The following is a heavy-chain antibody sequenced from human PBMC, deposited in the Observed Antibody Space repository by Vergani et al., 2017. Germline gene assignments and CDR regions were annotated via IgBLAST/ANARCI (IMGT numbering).Heavy chain of an antibody. CDR1: GMSISNNNYH. J-gene: IGHJ3*02. CDR3: ARHLRQLARNDVFDI. CDR2: IYDSRNN. D-gene: IGHD6-6*01. V-gene: IGHV4-39*01. Sequence: QLQLQESGPRLVKPSETLSLTCSLSGMSISNNNYHWGWIRQPPGKGLEWIGSIYDSRNNNYSPSLKRRVSISVDTSKNQFSLNLTSVTAADTAVYYCARHLRQLARNDVFDIWGHGTLVTVSS.